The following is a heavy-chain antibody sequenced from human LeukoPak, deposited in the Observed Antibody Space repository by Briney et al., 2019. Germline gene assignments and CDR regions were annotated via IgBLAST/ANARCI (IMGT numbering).Heavy chain of an antibody. D-gene: IGHD5-18*01. Sequence: SETLSLTCTVSGGSISSYYWSWIRQPPGKGLEWIGYIYYSGSTNYNPSLKSRVTISVDTSKNQFSLKLSSVTAADTAVYYCARHGGYSYGYWPDYWGQGTLVTVSS. V-gene: IGHV4-59*08. CDR2: IYYSGST. CDR1: GGSISSYY. CDR3: ARHGGYSYGYWPDY. J-gene: IGHJ4*02.